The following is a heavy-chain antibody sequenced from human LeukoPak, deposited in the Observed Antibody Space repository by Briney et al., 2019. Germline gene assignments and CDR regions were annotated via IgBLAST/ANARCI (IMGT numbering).Heavy chain of an antibody. Sequence: LSGGSLRLSCVASGFTFSSYWMTWVRQAPGKGLEWVANIKQDGSEKYYVDSVKGRFTISRDNAKNSLYLQMNSLRAEDTAVYYCARDDLYCSGGSCYSRGFDPWGQGTLVTVSS. CDR2: IKQDGSEK. CDR1: GFTFSSYW. V-gene: IGHV3-7*01. J-gene: IGHJ5*02. D-gene: IGHD2-15*01. CDR3: ARDDLYCSGGSCYSRGFDP.